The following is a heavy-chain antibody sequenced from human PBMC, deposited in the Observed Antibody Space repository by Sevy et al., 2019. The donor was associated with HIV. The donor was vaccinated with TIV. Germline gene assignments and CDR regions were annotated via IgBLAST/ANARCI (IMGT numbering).Heavy chain of an antibody. CDR1: GFSFSRYW. CDR2: IKQDGSEK. CDR3: ATKGGSRRNDAFDT. V-gene: IGHV3-7*01. D-gene: IGHD5-12*01. Sequence: GGSLRLSCEASGFSFSRYWMSWVRQTPEKGLEWVANIKQDGSEKTYVDSVKGRFSISRDNAKNSLYLEMNSLRAEDTAVYYCATKGGSRRNDAFDTWGQGTMVTVSS. J-gene: IGHJ3*02.